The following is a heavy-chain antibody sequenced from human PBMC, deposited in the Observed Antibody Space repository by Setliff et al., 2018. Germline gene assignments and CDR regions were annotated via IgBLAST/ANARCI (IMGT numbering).Heavy chain of an antibody. J-gene: IGHJ3*02. Sequence: SETLSLTCSVSGGSIDSHYWSWIRQPPGKGLEWIGSIYYSGNTNYNPSLKSRVTISIDTSKNQFSLKLSSVSAADTAVYHCARGKTFFGAFIRAFDIWGQGRMVTVSS. CDR3: ARGKTFFGAFIRAFDI. CDR2: IYYSGNT. D-gene: IGHD3-3*01. V-gene: IGHV4-59*11. CDR1: GGSIDSHY.